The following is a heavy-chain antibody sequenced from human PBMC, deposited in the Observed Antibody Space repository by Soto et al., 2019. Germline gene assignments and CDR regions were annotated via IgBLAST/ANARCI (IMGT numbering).Heavy chain of an antibody. D-gene: IGHD2-15*01. CDR3: ARGGLRGVAATLTYYYYGMEV. J-gene: IGHJ6*02. Sequence: PSETLSLTCTVSGGSISRGDYYWSWIRQPPGKGLEWIGYNYNSGSTYYNPSLKSRVIISIDTSKNQFSLKLSSVTAADTAVYYCARGGLRGVAATLTYYYYGMEVWGQGTTVTVSS. V-gene: IGHV4-30-4*01. CDR2: NYNSGST. CDR1: GGSISRGDYY.